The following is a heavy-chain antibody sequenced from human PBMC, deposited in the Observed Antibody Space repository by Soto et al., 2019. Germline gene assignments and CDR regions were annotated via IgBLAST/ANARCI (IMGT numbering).Heavy chain of an antibody. V-gene: IGHV4-30-2*01. Sequence: QLQLQESGSGLVKPSQTLSLTCAVSGGSITSDPFSWNWVRQPPGKGLEWIGNIYHSGTTYYNPSLKSRVSISVDRSKNQFSLNLISVTAADTAMYYCARAGGNVAFDYWGQGTLVTVSS. D-gene: IGHD1-26*01. J-gene: IGHJ4*02. CDR3: ARAGGNVAFDY. CDR2: IYHSGTT. CDR1: GGSITSDPFS.